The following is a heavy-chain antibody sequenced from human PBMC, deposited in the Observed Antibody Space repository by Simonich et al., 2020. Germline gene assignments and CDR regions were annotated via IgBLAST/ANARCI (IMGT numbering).Heavy chain of an antibody. D-gene: IGHD1-26*01. V-gene: IGHV1-2*02. Sequence: QVQLVQSGAEVKKPGASVKVSSKASGYTFTGYYMHWVRQAPGQGCEWMGWINPNSGGTNYAQKFQGRVTMTRDTSISTAYMELSRLRSDDTAVYYCARAFYSGSYSFDPWGQGTLVTVSS. CDR1: GYTFTGYY. CDR3: ARAFYSGSYSFDP. CDR2: INPNSGGT. J-gene: IGHJ5*02.